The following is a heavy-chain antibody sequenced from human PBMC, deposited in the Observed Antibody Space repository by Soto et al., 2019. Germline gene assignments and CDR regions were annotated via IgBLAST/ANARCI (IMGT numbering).Heavy chain of an antibody. J-gene: IGHJ4*02. CDR2: INPSDGST. CDR3: ASPLTSSPRRPWE. D-gene: IGHD6-19*01. Sequence: ASVKVSYKASGYTFSSYYMHWVRQAPGQGREWMGIINPSDGSTTYAQNFQGRVTMTRDTSTSTVYMELSSLTFEDTAVYFCASPLTSSPRRPWEWGQGTLVTGSS. V-gene: IGHV1-46*01. CDR1: GYTFSSYY.